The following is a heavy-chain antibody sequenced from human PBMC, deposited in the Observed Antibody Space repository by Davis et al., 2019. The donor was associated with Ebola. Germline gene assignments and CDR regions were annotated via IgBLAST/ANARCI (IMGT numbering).Heavy chain of an antibody. CDR1: GFTFSDYY. CDR3: ARELACSGGSCFFYYYYGMDV. J-gene: IGHJ6*02. CDR2: ISSSGSTI. V-gene: IGHV3-11*01. Sequence: GGSLRLSCAASGFTFSDYYMSWIRQAPGKGLEWVSYISSSGSTIYYADSVKGRFTISSDNANNSLYLQMNSLRAEDTAVYYCARELACSGGSCFFYYYYGMDVWGQGTTVTVSS. D-gene: IGHD2-15*01.